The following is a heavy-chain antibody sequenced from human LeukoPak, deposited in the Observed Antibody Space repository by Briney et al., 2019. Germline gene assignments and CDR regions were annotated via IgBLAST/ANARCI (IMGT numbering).Heavy chain of an antibody. J-gene: IGHJ3*02. CDR3: ARDEQRSGAFDI. V-gene: IGHV3-48*03. Sequence: TGGSLGLSCAVSGFTFSSYEMNWVRQAPGKGLEWVAYISGSGGTIYYGNSVKGRFTISRDNAKNSLYLQINSLRAEDTAVYYCARDEQRSGAFDIWGQGTMVTVSS. CDR1: GFTFSSYE. D-gene: IGHD1/OR15-1a*01. CDR2: ISGSGGTI.